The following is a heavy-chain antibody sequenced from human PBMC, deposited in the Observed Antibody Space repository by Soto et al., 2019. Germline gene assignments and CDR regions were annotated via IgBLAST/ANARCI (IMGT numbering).Heavy chain of an antibody. CDR3: ARDFIRGYFDY. Sequence: PSETLSLTCTVSGGSISGDYYWSWIRQPPGKGLEWIGYIYYSGSTYYNPSLKSRVTISVDTSKNQFSLKLSSVTAADTAVYYCARDFIRGYFDYWGQGTLVTVSS. V-gene: IGHV4-30-4*01. CDR2: IYYSGST. J-gene: IGHJ4*02. CDR1: GGSISGDYY. D-gene: IGHD3-10*01.